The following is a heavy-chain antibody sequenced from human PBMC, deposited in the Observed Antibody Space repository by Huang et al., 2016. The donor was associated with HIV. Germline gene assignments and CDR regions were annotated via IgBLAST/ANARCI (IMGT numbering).Heavy chain of an antibody. J-gene: IGHJ6*02. CDR1: GGTFSTFG. V-gene: IGHV1-69*01. CDR2: LIPIFNTT. D-gene: IGHD5-18*01. CDR3: ARPSDAAMIRDYYYPMDV. Sequence: QVQLVQSEAEVKKPGSSVQVSCKASGGTFSTFGLSWVRQASGRRLEWMAGLIPIFNTTYAAQKFQGRVTLTADESTNTAAMELNSLTFEDTAVYYCARPSDAAMIRDYYYPMDVWGQGTTVTVS.